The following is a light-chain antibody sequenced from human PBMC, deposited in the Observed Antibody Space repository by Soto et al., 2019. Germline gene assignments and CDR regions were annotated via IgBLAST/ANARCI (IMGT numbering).Light chain of an antibody. Sequence: QSVLTQPRSVYGSPGQSVTISCTATGSDVGDSSHVSWYQLHPGKAPKLMIYEVNNRPSGVPDRFSGSKSGSTASLTISGLQAEDEADYYCAAWDDSLNGYVFGTGTKLTVL. CDR1: GSDVGDSSH. CDR2: EVN. J-gene: IGLJ1*01. CDR3: AAWDDSLNGYV. V-gene: IGLV2-11*01.